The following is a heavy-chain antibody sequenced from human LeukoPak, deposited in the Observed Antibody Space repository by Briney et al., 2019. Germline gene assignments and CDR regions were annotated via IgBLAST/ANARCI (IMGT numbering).Heavy chain of an antibody. CDR3: ARITIAAAGSYYYMDV. J-gene: IGHJ6*03. Sequence: ASVKVSCKASGYTFTGYYMHWVRQAPGQGLEWMGWINPNSGGTNYAQKFQGRVTMTRDTSISTAYMELSRLRSDDTAVYYCARITIAAAGSYYYMDVWGKGTTVTVSS. V-gene: IGHV1-2*02. D-gene: IGHD6-13*01. CDR2: INPNSGGT. CDR1: GYTFTGYY.